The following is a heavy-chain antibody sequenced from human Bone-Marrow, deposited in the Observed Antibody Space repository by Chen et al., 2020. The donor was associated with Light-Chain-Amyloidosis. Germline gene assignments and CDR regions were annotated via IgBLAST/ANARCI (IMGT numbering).Heavy chain of an antibody. CDR3: AKDQQLVRHLFDY. J-gene: IGHJ4*02. CDR2: IRYDGSNK. Sequence: VRLVESGGGVVRPGGSLRLSCTVSGFTFSSYGMHWVRQAPGKGLEWVAFIRYDGSNKYYADSVKGRFTISRDNSKNTLYLQMNSLRAEDTAVYYCAKDQQLVRHLFDYWGQGTLVTVSS. D-gene: IGHD6-6*01. CDR1: GFTFSSYG. V-gene: IGHV3-30*02.